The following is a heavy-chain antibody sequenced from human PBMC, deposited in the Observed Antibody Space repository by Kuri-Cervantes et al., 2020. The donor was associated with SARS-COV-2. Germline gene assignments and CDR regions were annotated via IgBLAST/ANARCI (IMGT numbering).Heavy chain of an antibody. CDR1: GFTFSSDG. D-gene: IGHD3-16*01. CDR2: IWYDGSNK. V-gene: IGHV3-33*01. J-gene: IGHJ5*02. Sequence: GESLKISCAASGFTFSSDGMHWVRQAPGKVQEWVAVIWYDGSNKYYADSVKGRFTISRDNSKNTLYLQMNSLRAEDTAVYYCAREGLGWFDPWGQGTLVTVSS. CDR3: AREGLGWFDP.